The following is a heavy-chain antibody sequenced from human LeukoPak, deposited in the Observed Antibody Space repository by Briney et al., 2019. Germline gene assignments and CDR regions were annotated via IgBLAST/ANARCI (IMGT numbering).Heavy chain of an antibody. V-gene: IGHV3-30*02. CDR1: GFIFSSYG. D-gene: IGHD6-19*01. CDR2: IRYDGNNK. CDR3: TKKVSGNYCFYH. Sequence: GGSLRLSCVASGFIFSSYGMHWVRQAPGKGLEWVAFIRYDGNNKYYADSVKGRFTISRDNSKNTLYLQMNSLSVEDTAVYYCTKKVSGNYCFYHWSQGTLVTGSS. J-gene: IGHJ4*02.